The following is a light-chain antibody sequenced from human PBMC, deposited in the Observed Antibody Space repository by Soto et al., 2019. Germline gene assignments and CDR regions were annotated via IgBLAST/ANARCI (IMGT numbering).Light chain of an antibody. CDR3: PLT. V-gene: IGKV1-9*01. CDR2: AAY. CDR1: QAINNY. Sequence: DIQLTQSPSFLSASVGDIVTITCRASQAINNYLAWYQQKPGKAPKLLIYAAYTLQSGGPSRFSGSGSGTEFTLTISSLQPYCQHHTDYPLTFGGGTKVEI. J-gene: IGKJ4*01.